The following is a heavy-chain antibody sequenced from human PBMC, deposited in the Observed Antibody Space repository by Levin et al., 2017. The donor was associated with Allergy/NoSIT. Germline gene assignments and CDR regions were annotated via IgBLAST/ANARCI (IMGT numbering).Heavy chain of an antibody. CDR2: ISYDGNDK. Sequence: GESLKISCAASGFTFSSFGMHWVRQAPGKGLEWVAVISYDGNDKYYADSVKGRFTISRDNPKNTLYLQMNSLRTEDTAVYYCVKDIVFGTSSWALDYWGQGTLVTVSS. V-gene: IGHV3-30*18. CDR1: GFTFSSFG. D-gene: IGHD6-13*01. J-gene: IGHJ4*02. CDR3: VKDIVFGTSSWALDY.